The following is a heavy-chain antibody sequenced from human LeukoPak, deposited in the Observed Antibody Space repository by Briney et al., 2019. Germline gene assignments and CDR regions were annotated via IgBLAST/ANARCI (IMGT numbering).Heavy chain of an antibody. CDR3: ARGLSSMDV. J-gene: IGHJ6*02. CDR2: ITHSGGT. CDR1: GGSLSGYY. Sequence: PSETLSLTCAVYGGSLSGYYWSWIRQPPGEGLEWIGEITHSGGTNYDPSLRSRVTISVDTSKNHFSLKLNSVTAADTAVYYCARGLSSMDVWGQGTTVTVSS. D-gene: IGHD6-6*01. V-gene: IGHV4-34*01.